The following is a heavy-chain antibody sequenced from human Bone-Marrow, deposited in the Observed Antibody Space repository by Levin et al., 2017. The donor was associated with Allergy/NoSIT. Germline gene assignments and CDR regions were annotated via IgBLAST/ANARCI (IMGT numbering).Heavy chain of an antibody. D-gene: IGHD6-19*01. V-gene: IGHV1-24*01. J-gene: IGHJ4*02. CDR1: GYTLTELS. Sequence: GASVKVSCKVSGYTLTELSMHWVRQAPGKGLEWMGGFDPEYGETIYAQKFQGRVTMTEDTSTDTAYMELSSLRSEDTAIYYCTTDLAVAGTGNDNWGQGTLVTVSS. CDR2: FDPEYGET. CDR3: TTDLAVAGTGNDN.